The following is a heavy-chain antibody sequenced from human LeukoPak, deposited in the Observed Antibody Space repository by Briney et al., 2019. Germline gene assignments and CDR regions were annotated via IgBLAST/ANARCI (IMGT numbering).Heavy chain of an antibody. Sequence: SEILSLTCAVYGESFSVHYWSFIRQTPGKGLEWIGEINHSGRINYNPSLMGRVTISVDTSKNQFSLKLSSVTAADTAVYYCARGHYDSGGYYYGIRAYYFDYWGQGTLVTVSS. V-gene: IGHV4-34*01. CDR2: INHSGRI. J-gene: IGHJ4*02. CDR3: ARGHYDSGGYYYGIRAYYFDY. CDR1: GESFSVHY. D-gene: IGHD3-22*01.